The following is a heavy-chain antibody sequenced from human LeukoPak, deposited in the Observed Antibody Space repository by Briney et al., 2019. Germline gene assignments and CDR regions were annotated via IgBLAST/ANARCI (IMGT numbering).Heavy chain of an antibody. Sequence: SETLSLTCTVSGGSISSYYWSWIRQPPGKGLEWIGYIYYSGSTNYNPSLKSRVTISVDTSKNQFSLKLSSVTAADTAVYYCARGGRLRNWFDPWGQGTLVTVSS. CDR1: GGSISSYY. J-gene: IGHJ5*02. D-gene: IGHD3-16*01. CDR3: ARGGRLRNWFDP. V-gene: IGHV4-59*01. CDR2: IYYSGST.